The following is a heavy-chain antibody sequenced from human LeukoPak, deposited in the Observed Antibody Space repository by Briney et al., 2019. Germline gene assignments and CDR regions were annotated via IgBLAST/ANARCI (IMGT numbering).Heavy chain of an antibody. J-gene: IGHJ4*02. CDR3: ARAWYYYDSSGYYPFDY. CDR2: INHSGST. Sequence: SETLSLTCTVSGDSISSSSYYWDWIRQPPGKGLEWIGEINHSGSTNYNPSLKSRVTISVDTSKSQFSLKLSSVTAADTAVYYCARAWYYYDSSGYYPFDYWGQGTLVTVSS. CDR1: GDSISSSSYY. V-gene: IGHV4-39*07. D-gene: IGHD3-22*01.